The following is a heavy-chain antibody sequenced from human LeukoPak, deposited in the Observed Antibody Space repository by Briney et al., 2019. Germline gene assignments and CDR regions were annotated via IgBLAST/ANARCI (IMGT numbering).Heavy chain of an antibody. CDR3: ARGPSWDYGMDV. CDR1: GGSVSSGDYY. Sequence: SQTLSLTCTVSGGSVSSGDYYWSWIRQPPGKGLEWIGYIYYSGSTYYNPSLKSRVTISVDTSKNQFSLKLSSVTAADTAVYYCARGPSWDYGMDVWGQGTTVTVSS. V-gene: IGHV4-30-4*01. J-gene: IGHJ6*02. D-gene: IGHD1-26*01. CDR2: IYYSGST.